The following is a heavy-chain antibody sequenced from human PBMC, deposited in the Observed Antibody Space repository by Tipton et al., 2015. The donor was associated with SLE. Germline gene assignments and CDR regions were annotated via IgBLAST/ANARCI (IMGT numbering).Heavy chain of an antibody. CDR1: GASIKSGSYF. CDR3: ARGSPSTIFGGAFDI. D-gene: IGHD3-3*01. V-gene: IGHV4-61*02. CDR2: MFSSGDT. J-gene: IGHJ3*02. Sequence: TLSLTCTVSGASIKSGSYFWTWIRQPAGKGLEWIGRMFSSGDTNYNPSLKSRLTMSVDTSKNQFSLTVNSVTAADTAVYYCARGSPSTIFGGAFDIWGRGTVVTVSS.